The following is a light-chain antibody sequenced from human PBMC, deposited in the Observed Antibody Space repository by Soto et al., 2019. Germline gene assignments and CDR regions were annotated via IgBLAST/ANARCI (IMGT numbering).Light chain of an antibody. J-gene: IGKJ1*01. V-gene: IGKV3-20*01. Sequence: EVVLTQSPGTLSLSPGERVTLSCRASQSVSSRYSAWYQQKPGQAPRLLIYGASTRATGIPDRFSGSGSETDFTLTISRLEPEDFAVYYCQHYGSSPRTFGQGTKVDIK. CDR3: QHYGSSPRT. CDR2: GAS. CDR1: QSVSSRY.